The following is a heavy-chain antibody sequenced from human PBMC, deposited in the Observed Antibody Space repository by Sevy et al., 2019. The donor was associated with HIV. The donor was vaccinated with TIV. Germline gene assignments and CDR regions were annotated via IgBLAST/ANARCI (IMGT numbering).Heavy chain of an antibody. CDR3: AREGATSEPFDY. CDR2: INPSGGST. Sequence: ASLKVSCKASGYTFTSYYMHWVRQAPGQGLEWMGIINPSGGSTSYAQKFQGRVTMTRDTSTSTVYMELSSLRSEDTAVYYCAREGATSEPFDYWGQGTLVTASS. V-gene: IGHV1-46*01. CDR1: GYTFTSYY. D-gene: IGHD5-12*01. J-gene: IGHJ4*02.